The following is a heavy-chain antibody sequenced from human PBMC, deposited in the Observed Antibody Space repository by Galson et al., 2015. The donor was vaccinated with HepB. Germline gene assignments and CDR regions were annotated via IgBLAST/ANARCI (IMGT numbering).Heavy chain of an antibody. V-gene: IGHV3-33*01. CDR1: GFTFSRYG. J-gene: IGHJ6*02. Sequence: SLRLSCATSGFTFSRYGMHWVRQAPGKGLEWVAVIWYDGSNKYYGDSVKGRFTISRDNSKNTLYLQMNSLRAEDTAVYYCAREDYSSSWPYYYYYYGLDVWGQGTTVTVSS. CDR2: IWYDGSNK. CDR3: AREDYSSSWPYYYYYYGLDV. D-gene: IGHD6-13*01.